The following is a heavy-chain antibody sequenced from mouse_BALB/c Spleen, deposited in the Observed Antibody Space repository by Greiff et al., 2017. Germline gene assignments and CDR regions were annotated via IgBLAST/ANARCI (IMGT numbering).Heavy chain of an antibody. J-gene: IGHJ4*01. V-gene: IGHV14-3*02. Sequence: VHVKQSGAELVKPGASVKLSCTASGFNIKDTYMHWVKQRPEQGLEWIGRIDPANGNTKYDPKFQGKATITADTSSNTAYLQLSSLTSEDTAVYYCARGPSYAMDYWGQGTSVTVSS. CDR3: ARGPSYAMDY. CDR2: IDPANGNT. CDR1: GFNIKDTY.